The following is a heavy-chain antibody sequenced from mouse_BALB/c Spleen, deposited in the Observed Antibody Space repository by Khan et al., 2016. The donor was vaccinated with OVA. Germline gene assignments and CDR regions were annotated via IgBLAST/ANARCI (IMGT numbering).Heavy chain of an antibody. D-gene: IGHD1-1*01. Sequence: EVELVESGPGLVKPSQSLSLTCTVTGYSITSDYAWDWIRQFPGNKLEWMGYISYSGYTSYNPSLKSRIFISRDTSKNQFFLQLTSVTTEDTATYYCARKNYYGYAMDYWGQGTSVTVSS. CDR1: GYSITSDYA. CDR3: ARKNYYGYAMDY. J-gene: IGHJ4*01. CDR2: ISYSGYT. V-gene: IGHV3-2*02.